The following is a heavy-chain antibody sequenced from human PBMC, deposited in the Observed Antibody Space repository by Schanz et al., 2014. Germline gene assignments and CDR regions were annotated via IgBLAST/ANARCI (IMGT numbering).Heavy chain of an antibody. V-gene: IGHV3-11*01. CDR1: GFTVSTNY. Sequence: VQLVESGGGLIQPGGSLRLSCAVSGFTVSTNYMNWIRQAPGKGLEWVSYISNSGYTIYYADSVKGRFTISRDNAKNSLYLQMNSLRAEDTAVYYCARAPPPYSSSPYYWYYGMDVWGQGTTVTVSS. CDR3: ARAPPPYSSSPYYWYYGMDV. J-gene: IGHJ6*02. CDR2: ISNSGYTI. D-gene: IGHD6-6*01.